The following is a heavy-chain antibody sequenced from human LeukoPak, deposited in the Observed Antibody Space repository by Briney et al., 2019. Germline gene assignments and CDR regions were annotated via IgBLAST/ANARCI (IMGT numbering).Heavy chain of an antibody. CDR3: ARETVLVVPPARRLDS. CDR2: IKYDGRES. Sequence: GGSLRLSCAASGFTFSTFWMSWVRQAPGKGLEWEAIIKYDGRESYYVDSVKGRFTISRDNAEKSLYLQMNNLRAEDTAVYYCARETVLVVPPARRLDSWGQGTLVTVSS. D-gene: IGHD2-2*01. V-gene: IGHV3-7*01. CDR1: GFTFSTFW. J-gene: IGHJ4*02.